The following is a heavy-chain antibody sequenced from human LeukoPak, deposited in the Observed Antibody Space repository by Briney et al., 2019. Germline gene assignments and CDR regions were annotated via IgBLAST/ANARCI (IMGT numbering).Heavy chain of an antibody. CDR1: GFTFSGYW. Sequence: GGSLRLSCAASGFTFSGYWMHWVRQAPGKGLVWVSRINSDGSSTNYADSVKGRFTISRDNAKNTLYLQMNTLRAEDTAVYYCARRGTYSSGLPGSWGQGTLVTVSS. J-gene: IGHJ5*02. D-gene: IGHD5-18*01. CDR3: ARRGTYSSGLPGS. V-gene: IGHV3-74*01. CDR2: INSDGSST.